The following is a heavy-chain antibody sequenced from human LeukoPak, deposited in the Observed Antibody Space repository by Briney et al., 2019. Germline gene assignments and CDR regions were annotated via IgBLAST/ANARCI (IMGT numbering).Heavy chain of an antibody. CDR3: ARTSRHYYGSGKNLTPWPAGLDV. J-gene: IGHJ6*02. D-gene: IGHD3-10*01. CDR1: SGSFSDYY. Sequence: SETLSLTCTVSSGSFSDYYWTWIRQPPGKGLEWIGYSGSTDYNPSLKSRVTISTDTSKRHFSLTLSSVTAADTAVYYCARTSRHYYGSGKNLTPWPAGLDVWGQGTTVTVSS. V-gene: IGHV4-59*01. CDR2: SGST.